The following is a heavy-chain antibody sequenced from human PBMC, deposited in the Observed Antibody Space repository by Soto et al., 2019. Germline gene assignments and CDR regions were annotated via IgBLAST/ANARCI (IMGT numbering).Heavy chain of an antibody. Sequence: SETLSLTCTVSGGSVSIGSYYWSWIRQPPGKGLEWIGYIYYSGSTNYNPSLKSRVTISVDTSKNQFSLKLSSVTAADTAVYYCARDRNWNQSSYYYYGMDVWGQGTTVTVSS. CDR2: IYYSGST. V-gene: IGHV4-61*01. D-gene: IGHD1-1*01. J-gene: IGHJ6*02. CDR1: GGSVSIGSYY. CDR3: ARDRNWNQSSYYYYGMDV.